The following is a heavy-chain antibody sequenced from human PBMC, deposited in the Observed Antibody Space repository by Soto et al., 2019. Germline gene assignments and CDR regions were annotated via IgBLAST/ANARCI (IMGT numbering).Heavy chain of an antibody. J-gene: IGHJ5*02. CDR2: ISYDGSNK. CDR3: AKEPNYGSGKPPFDP. D-gene: IGHD3-10*01. Sequence: QVQLVESGGGVVQPGRSLRLSCAASGFTFSSYGMHWVRQAPGKGLEWVAVISYDGSNKYYADSVKGRFTISRDNSTNTLYLQMNSLSAEDTAVYYCAKEPNYGSGKPPFDPWGQGTLVTVSS. V-gene: IGHV3-30*18. CDR1: GFTFSSYG.